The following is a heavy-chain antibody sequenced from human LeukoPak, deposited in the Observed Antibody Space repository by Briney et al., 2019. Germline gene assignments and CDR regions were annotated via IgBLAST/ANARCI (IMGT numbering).Heavy chain of an antibody. V-gene: IGHV4-34*01. CDR3: ASYDSSGYYSRLFDY. CDR2: INHSRST. Sequence: SETLSLTCAVYGGSFSGYYWSWIRQPPGKGLEWIGEINHSRSTNYNPSLKSRVTISVDTSKNQFSLKLSSVTAADTAVYYCASYDSSGYYSRLFDYWGQGTLVTVSS. D-gene: IGHD3-22*01. J-gene: IGHJ4*02. CDR1: GGSFSGYY.